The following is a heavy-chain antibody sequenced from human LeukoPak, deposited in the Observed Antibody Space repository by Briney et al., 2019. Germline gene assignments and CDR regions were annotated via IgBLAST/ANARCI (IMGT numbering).Heavy chain of an antibody. V-gene: IGHV1-24*01. CDR3: ARIYCSTTSCYFRWFDP. Sequence: ASVKVSCKVSGYTLTELSMHWVRQAPGKGLEWMGGFDPEDGETIYAQKFQGRVTMTEDTSTDTACMELSSLRSEDTAVYYCARIYCSTTSCYFRWFDPWGQGTLVTVSS. CDR2: FDPEDGET. J-gene: IGHJ5*02. D-gene: IGHD2-2*01. CDR1: GYTLTELS.